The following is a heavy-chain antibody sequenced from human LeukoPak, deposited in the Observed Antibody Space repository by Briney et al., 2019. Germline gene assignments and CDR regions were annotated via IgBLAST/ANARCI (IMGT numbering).Heavy chain of an antibody. CDR3: ARSTMIRGARGAFNI. D-gene: IGHD3-10*01. J-gene: IGHJ3*02. Sequence: SETLSLTCTVSGDSISSGDYYWSWIRQPPGKGLEWIGYIYYSGSTYSNPSLKSRVSISVGTSKNQFSLKLSSVTAADTAVYYCARSTMIRGARGAFNIWGHGTMVTVSS. CDR2: IYYSGST. CDR1: GDSISSGDYY. V-gene: IGHV4-30-4*01.